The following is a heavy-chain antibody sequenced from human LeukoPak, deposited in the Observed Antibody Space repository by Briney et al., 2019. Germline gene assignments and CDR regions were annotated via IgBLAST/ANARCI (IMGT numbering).Heavy chain of an antibody. J-gene: IGHJ4*02. CDR3: TTDRDMAGFDY. CDR2: ISSSSSYI. Sequence: GGSLRLSCAASGFTFSSYSMNWVRQAPGKGLEWVSSISSSSSYIYYADSVKGRFTISRDNAKNSLYLQMNSLKTEDTAVYYCTTDRDMAGFDYWGQGTLVTVSS. D-gene: IGHD2-15*01. V-gene: IGHV3-21*03. CDR1: GFTFSSYS.